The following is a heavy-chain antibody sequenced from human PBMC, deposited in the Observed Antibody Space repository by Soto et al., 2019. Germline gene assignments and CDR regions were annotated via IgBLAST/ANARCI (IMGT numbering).Heavy chain of an antibody. D-gene: IGHD6-13*01. V-gene: IGHV3-23*01. CDR1: TFIFTNYA. Sequence: GGSLRLSCAASTFIFTNYAMSWVRQAPGEGLEWVSAISGSGGTTYYAESVKGRFSISRDNSKNTLYLQLNSLRVEDTAIYYCATISDRGIAAALDFWGQGILVTVSS. CDR2: ISGSGGTT. CDR3: ATISDRGIAAALDF. J-gene: IGHJ4*02.